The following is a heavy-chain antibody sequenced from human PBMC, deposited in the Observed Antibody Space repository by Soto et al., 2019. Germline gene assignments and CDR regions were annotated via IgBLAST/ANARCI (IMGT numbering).Heavy chain of an antibody. D-gene: IGHD5-12*01. CDR3: ASGYTGH. J-gene: IGHJ4*02. CDR2: MNPDSGNT. Sequence: QVQLLQSGAEVKKPGASVKVSCTASGYPFTSYDLNWVRQATGQGLEWMGWMNPDSGNTGYAQKFQGRVTMTRNTSISTGYMELSSLRSEDTAIYFCASGYTGHWGQGTVVTVSS. V-gene: IGHV1-8*01. CDR1: GYPFTSYD.